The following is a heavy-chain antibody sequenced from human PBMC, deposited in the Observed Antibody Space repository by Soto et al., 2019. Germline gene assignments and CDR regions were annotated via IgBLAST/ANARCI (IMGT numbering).Heavy chain of an antibody. CDR2: ISAYNGNT. Sequence: ASVKVSCKASGYTFTSYGISWVRQAPGQGLEWMGWISAYNGNTNYAQKLQGRVTMTTDTSTSTAYMELRSLRSDDTAVYYCARDKTPYYDFWSCYYQWSGYFDYWGQGTLVTVSS. D-gene: IGHD3-3*01. V-gene: IGHV1-18*01. CDR1: GYTFTSYG. CDR3: ARDKTPYYDFWSCYYQWSGYFDY. J-gene: IGHJ4*02.